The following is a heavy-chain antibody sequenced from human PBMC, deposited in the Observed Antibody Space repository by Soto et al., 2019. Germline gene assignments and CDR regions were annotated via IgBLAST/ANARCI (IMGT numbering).Heavy chain of an antibody. CDR1: GGSFSGYY. D-gene: IGHD6-13*01. Sequence: PSETLSLTCAVYGGSFSGYYWSWIRQPPGKGLEWIGEINHSGSTNYNPSLKSRVTISVDTSKNQFSLKLSSVTAADTAVYYCAGKSWEQQLSPLGPFDPWGKGTLVTVSS. J-gene: IGHJ5*02. V-gene: IGHV4-34*01. CDR3: AGKSWEQQLSPLGPFDP. CDR2: INHSGST.